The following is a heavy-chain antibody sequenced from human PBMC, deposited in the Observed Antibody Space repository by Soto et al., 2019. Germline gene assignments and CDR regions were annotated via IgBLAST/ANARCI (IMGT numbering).Heavy chain of an antibody. V-gene: IGHV3-15*01. J-gene: IGHJ4*02. D-gene: IGHD3-22*01. Sequence: GGSLRLSCGASGLTFRKAWMSWVRRAPGEGLECVGLIKSKTNGATTDYAAPVKGRSTISRDDSKNPLYLQMNSLKTDDTAVYYCTTDLRYYDSSGDTYYFDHWGQGTLVTVSS. CDR3: TTDLRYYDSSGDTYYFDH. CDR2: IKSKTNGATT. CDR1: GLTFRKAW.